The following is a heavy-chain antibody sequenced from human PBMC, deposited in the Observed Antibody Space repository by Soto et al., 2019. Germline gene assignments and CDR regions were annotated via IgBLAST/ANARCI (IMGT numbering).Heavy chain of an antibody. D-gene: IGHD3-9*01. CDR2: IYYSGST. Sequence: QVQLQESGPGLVKPSQTLSLTCTVSGGSISSGGYYWSWIRQHPGKGLEWIGYIYYSGSTYYNPSRKSRVTISVDTSKNQFALKLSSVTAADTAVYYCARGFDGVRGWFDPWGQGTLVTVSS. CDR3: ARGFDGVRGWFDP. J-gene: IGHJ5*02. CDR1: GGSISSGGYY. V-gene: IGHV4-31*03.